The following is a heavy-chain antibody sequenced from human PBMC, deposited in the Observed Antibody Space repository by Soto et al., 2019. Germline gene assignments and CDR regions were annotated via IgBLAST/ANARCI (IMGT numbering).Heavy chain of an antibody. D-gene: IGHD5-12*01. V-gene: IGHV3-48*02. CDR3: ARQAEGGYNYGY. Sequence: PGGSLRLSCAASGFTFSSYAMHWVRQAPGKGLEWVSYISNSSSTIYYADSVKGRFTISRDNAKNSLYLQMNSLRDEDTAVYYCARQAEGGYNYGYWGQGTLVTVSS. CDR1: GFTFSSYA. J-gene: IGHJ4*02. CDR2: ISNSSSTI.